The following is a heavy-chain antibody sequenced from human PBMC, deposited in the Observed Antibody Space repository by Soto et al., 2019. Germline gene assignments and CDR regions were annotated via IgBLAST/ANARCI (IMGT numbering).Heavy chain of an antibody. D-gene: IGHD5-12*01. CDR3: SKDRHRSGSPPHVDY. V-gene: IGHV3-23*01. CDR2: VSKSGADT. J-gene: IGHJ4*02. Sequence: EVQLLESGGGLVQPGGSLRLSCVASGVTFSSYAMSWVRQAPGKGLEWVSAVSKSGADTNYADTVRSPFTISRDNSTNTRYLQMNSLRAEDTDVYYCSKDRHRSGSPPHVDYWGQGTVVPVSS. CDR1: GVTFSSYA.